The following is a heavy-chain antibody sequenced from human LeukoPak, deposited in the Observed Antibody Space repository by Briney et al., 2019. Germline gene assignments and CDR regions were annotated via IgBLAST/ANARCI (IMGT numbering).Heavy chain of an antibody. CDR1: GFTFSGSA. D-gene: IGHD3-22*01. V-gene: IGHV3-73*01. Sequence: GGSXRLSCAASGFTFSGSAMHWVRQTSGKGLEWVGRIRSKGNTYATAYAASVKGRFTISRDDLKSTAYLQMNSLKTEDTAVYYCTCNYYDSSGHNEDAFDIWGQGTMVTVSS. CDR3: TCNYYDSSGHNEDAFDI. CDR2: IRSKGNTYAT. J-gene: IGHJ3*02.